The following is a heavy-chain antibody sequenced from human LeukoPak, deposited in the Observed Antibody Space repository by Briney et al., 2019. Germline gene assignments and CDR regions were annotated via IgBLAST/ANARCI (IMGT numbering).Heavy chain of an antibody. CDR2: ISYDGSNE. CDR1: GFTFSTYV. J-gene: IGHJ4*02. V-gene: IGHV3-30*04. D-gene: IGHD3-22*01. CDR3: ARAYYDSSGYYYVYFDY. Sequence: GRSLRLSCAASGFTFSTYVIHWVRQAPGKGLEWVGVISYDGSNEYSADSVKGRFTISRDNSKNSLYLQMNSPRAEDTAVYYCARAYYDSSGYYYVYFDYWGQGTLVTVSS.